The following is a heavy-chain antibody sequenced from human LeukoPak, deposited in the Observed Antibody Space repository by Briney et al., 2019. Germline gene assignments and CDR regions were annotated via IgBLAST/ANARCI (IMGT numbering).Heavy chain of an antibody. J-gene: IGHJ3*02. CDR3: AKDKSGMTPFDAFDI. CDR1: GFTFDDYA. V-gene: IGHV3-9*01. CDR2: ISWNSGSI. D-gene: IGHD1-1*01. Sequence: PGRSLRLSCAASGFTFDDYAMHWVRQAPGKGLEWVSGISWNSGSIGYADSVKGRFTISRDNAKSSLYLQMNSLRAEDTALYYCAKDKSGMTPFDAFDIWGQGTMVTVSS.